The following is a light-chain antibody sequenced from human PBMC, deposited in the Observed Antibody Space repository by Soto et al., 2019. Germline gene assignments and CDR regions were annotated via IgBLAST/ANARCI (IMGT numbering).Light chain of an antibody. Sequence: EIVLTQSPDTLSLSPGERATLSCRAVQSVSSYLAWYQQKPGQAPRLLIYGASSRATGIPDRFSGSGSGTDFTLTISRLEPEDFAVYYCQQYGSSTGWTFGQGTKVDIK. CDR3: QQYGSSTGWT. CDR2: GAS. V-gene: IGKV3-20*01. J-gene: IGKJ1*01. CDR1: QSVSSY.